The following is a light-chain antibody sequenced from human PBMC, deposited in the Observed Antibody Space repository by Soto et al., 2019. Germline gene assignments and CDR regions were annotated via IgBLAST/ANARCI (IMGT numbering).Light chain of an antibody. V-gene: IGKV3-11*01. J-gene: IGKJ5*01. CDR1: QSVSSY. Sequence: EIVLTQSPATLSLSPGERATLSCRASQSVSSYLVWYQQKPGQPPRLLIYDASTRATGIPARFSGSGSGTDFTLTISSLEPEDFAVYYCQQRSNWPPITFGQGTRLEIK. CDR3: QQRSNWPPIT. CDR2: DAS.